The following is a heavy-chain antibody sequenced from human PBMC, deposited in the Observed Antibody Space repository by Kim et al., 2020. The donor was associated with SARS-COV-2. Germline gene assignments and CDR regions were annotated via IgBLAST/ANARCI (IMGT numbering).Heavy chain of an antibody. Sequence: ASVKVSCKASGYTFSSYAMHWVRQAPGQRLEWMGWINAGGDNTECSQKFQGRVTITRDTSASTAYMELSSLRSEETAVYYCARSKGLLLTDWGQGTLVTVSS. V-gene: IGHV1-3*01. J-gene: IGHJ4*02. CDR1: GYTFSSYA. CDR3: ARSKGLLLTD. CDR2: INAGGDNT. D-gene: IGHD2-15*01.